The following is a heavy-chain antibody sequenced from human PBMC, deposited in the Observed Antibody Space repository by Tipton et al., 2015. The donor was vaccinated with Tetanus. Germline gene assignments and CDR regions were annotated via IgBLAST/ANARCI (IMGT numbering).Heavy chain of an antibody. D-gene: IGHD3-10*01. J-gene: IGHJ4*02. CDR1: GGSFSGYY. CDR3: AFKPXXFGTGSPPFDY. Sequence: TLSLTCAVYGGSFSGYYWSWIRQTPGKGLEWIGEINHSGGTNYNPSLKSRVSISVDTTKKQLYLNLTSVTAADTAVYYCAFKPXXFGTGSPPFDYXXQGPLXTVSS. V-gene: IGHV4-34*01. CDR2: INHSGGT.